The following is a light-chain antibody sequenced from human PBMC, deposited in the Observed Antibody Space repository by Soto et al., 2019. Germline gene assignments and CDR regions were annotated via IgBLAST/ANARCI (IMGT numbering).Light chain of an antibody. V-gene: IGKV1-39*01. CDR2: DAS. CDR1: QTIGTY. J-gene: IGKJ2*01. Sequence: DVQMTQSPPSLSASVGDRVTITCRASQTIGTYFNWYQKKPGTPPKLLIYDASNLQTGVSSRFSGSGSGAELALTISSLQPEDFATYYCQQSYTSPRTFGQGTKLDIK. CDR3: QQSYTSPRT.